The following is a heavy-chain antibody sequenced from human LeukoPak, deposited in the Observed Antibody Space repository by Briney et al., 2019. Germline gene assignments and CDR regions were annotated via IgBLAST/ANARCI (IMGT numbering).Heavy chain of an antibody. D-gene: IGHD4-23*01. V-gene: IGHV4-59*01. CDR2: VYSSGST. CDR3: ARQVAYGGNSVYFQH. Sequence: PSETPSLTCTLSGGSISNSYWSWIRQPPGKGLEWIGYVYSSGSTSYNPSLRSRVTISVDTSKNQFSLKLSSVTAADTAVYYCARQVAYGGNSVYFQHWGQGTLVTVSS. CDR1: GGSISNSY. J-gene: IGHJ1*01.